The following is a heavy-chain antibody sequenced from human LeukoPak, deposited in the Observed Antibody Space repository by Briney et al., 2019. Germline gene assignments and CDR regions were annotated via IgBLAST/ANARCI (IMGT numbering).Heavy chain of an antibody. J-gene: IGHJ4*02. CDR1: GFNFRSYA. V-gene: IGHV3-64*02. D-gene: IGHD3-16*01. CDR2: IGPNGGSK. Sequence: SGGSLRLSCAASGFNFRSYAMDWVRQGPGKGLKYVSGIGPNGGSKYYADSVKGRFSVSRDNSKNTLYLQMGSLRLDDTGVYYCARDWGFDYWGQGTLVTVSS. CDR3: ARDWGFDY.